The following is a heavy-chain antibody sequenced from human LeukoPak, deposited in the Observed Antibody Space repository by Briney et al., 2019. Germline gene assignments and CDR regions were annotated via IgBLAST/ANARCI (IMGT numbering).Heavy chain of an antibody. CDR1: GYTLTELS. CDR2: FDPEDGET. Sequence: VASVKVSCKVSGYTLTELSMHWVRQAPGKGLEWMGGFDPEDGETIYAQKFQGRVTMTEDTSTDTAYMELSSLRPEDTAVYYCATDQYSGSYSIWGQGTMVTVSS. V-gene: IGHV1-24*01. CDR3: ATDQYSGSYSI. D-gene: IGHD1-26*01. J-gene: IGHJ3*02.